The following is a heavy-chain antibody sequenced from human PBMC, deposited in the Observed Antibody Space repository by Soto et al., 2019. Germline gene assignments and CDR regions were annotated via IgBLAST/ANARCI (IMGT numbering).Heavy chain of an antibody. J-gene: IGHJ6*02. V-gene: IGHV3-30-3*01. CDR2: ISCDGSNK. CDR3: ARITGDVFPGYYGMDV. Sequence: QVQLVESGGGVVQPGRSLRLSCAASGFTFSSYAMHWVRQAPGKGLEWVAVISCDGSNKYYADSVKGRFTISRDNSKNTLYLQMNSLRAEDTAVYYCARITGDVFPGYYGMDVWGQGTTVTVSS. CDR1: GFTFSSYA. D-gene: IGHD7-27*01.